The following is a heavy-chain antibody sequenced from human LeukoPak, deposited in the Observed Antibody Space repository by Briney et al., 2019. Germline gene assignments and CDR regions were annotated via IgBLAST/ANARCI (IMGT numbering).Heavy chain of an antibody. J-gene: IGHJ4*02. CDR2: IKQDGSDT. V-gene: IGHV3-7*01. Sequence: GGSLRLSCVASGFSFTNSWMTWVRQAPGKGLEWVANIKQDGSDTYYVDSVKGRFTVSRNNAKNSLYLQMDSLRAEDTAVYYCATVFSGTYLNYHHFDYWGQGTVVTVSS. D-gene: IGHD1-26*01. CDR3: ATVFSGTYLNYHHFDY. CDR1: GFSFTNSW.